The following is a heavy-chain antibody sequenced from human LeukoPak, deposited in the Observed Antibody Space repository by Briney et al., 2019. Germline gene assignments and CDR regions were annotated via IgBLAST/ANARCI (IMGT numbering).Heavy chain of an antibody. CDR1: GFTFSSYA. J-gene: IGHJ4*02. CDR3: AKGYYDYVWGSYYFDY. D-gene: IGHD3-16*01. CDR2: ISGSGGST. Sequence: GGSLRLSCAASGFTFSSYAMSWVRQAPGKGLEGVSAISGSGGSTYYADSVKGRFTISRDNSRDTLYLQMNSLRAEDTAVYYCAKGYYDYVWGSYYFDYWGQGTLVTVSS. V-gene: IGHV3-23*01.